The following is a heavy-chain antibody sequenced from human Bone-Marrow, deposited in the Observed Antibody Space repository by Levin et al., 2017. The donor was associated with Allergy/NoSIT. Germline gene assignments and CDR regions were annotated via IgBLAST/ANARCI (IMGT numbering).Heavy chain of an antibody. J-gene: IGHJ6*02. CDR1: GYSFSSFW. V-gene: IGHV5-51*01. CDR3: GRTYGSSSFDGMDV. D-gene: IGHD6-6*01. CDR2: IYAGDSDT. Sequence: PGGSLRLSCTGSGYSFSSFWIGWVRQMPGKGLEWMGIIYAGDSDTKYSPSLQGQVTISVDKSTRTAFLQWSSLKASDTAIYYCGRTYGSSSFDGMDVWGQGTTVTVSS.